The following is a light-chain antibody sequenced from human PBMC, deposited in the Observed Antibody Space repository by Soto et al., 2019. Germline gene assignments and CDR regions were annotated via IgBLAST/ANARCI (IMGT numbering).Light chain of an antibody. V-gene: IGKV1-9*01. Sequence: DIPLTQAPFFLSASVGQIVTTNCRPSQGINRYLAWYQQKPGKGPKGMIYDASSLQSGVPSRFSGSGSGTEFTLTISSLQPEDFATYYCRQHNSFPITLGQGTRLEIK. CDR1: QGINRY. CDR3: RQHNSFPIT. CDR2: DAS. J-gene: IGKJ5*01.